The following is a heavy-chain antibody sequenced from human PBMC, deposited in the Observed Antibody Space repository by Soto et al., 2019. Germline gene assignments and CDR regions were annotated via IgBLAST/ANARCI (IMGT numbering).Heavy chain of an antibody. D-gene: IGHD3-22*01. CDR3: ARGGGGFYYDSSGLKSGI. CDR2: ISYDGSNK. J-gene: IGHJ4*02. V-gene: IGHV3-30-3*01. Sequence: QVQLVESGGGVVQPGKSLRLSCAASGFTFSSYAMHWVRQAPGKGLEWGAVISYDGSNKYYADSVKGRFTISRDNSKNSLYLQMSGQRGDDWALYYCARGGGGFYYDSSGLKSGIWCQGTLVTGSS. CDR1: GFTFSSYA.